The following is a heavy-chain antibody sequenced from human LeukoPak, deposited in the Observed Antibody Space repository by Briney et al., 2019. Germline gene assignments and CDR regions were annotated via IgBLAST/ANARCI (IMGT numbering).Heavy chain of an antibody. CDR3: ARLPGPRYCSSTSCYRGNWLDP. Sequence: SETLSLTCAVYGGSFSGYYWSWIRQPPGKGLEWIGEINHSGSTNYNPSLKSRVTISVDTSKNQFSLKLSSVTAADTAVYYCARLPGPRYCSSTSCYRGNWLDPWGQGTLVTVSS. CDR2: INHSGST. J-gene: IGHJ5*02. D-gene: IGHD2-2*01. CDR1: GGSFSGYY. V-gene: IGHV4-34*01.